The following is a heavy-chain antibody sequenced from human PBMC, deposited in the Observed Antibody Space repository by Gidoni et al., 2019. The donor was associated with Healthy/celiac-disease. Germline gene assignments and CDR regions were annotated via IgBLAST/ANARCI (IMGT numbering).Heavy chain of an antibody. J-gene: IGHJ4*02. CDR3: TTRKEPTVTTPYYFDY. V-gene: IGHV3-15*07. Sequence: EVQLVESGGGLVKPGGSLRLSCAASGFTFSNAWMNWVRQAPGKGLEWVGRIKSKTDGGTTDYAAPGKGRFTISRDDSKNTLYLQMNSLKTEDTAVYYCTTRKEPTVTTPYYFDYWGQGTLVTVSS. CDR2: IKSKTDGGTT. CDR1: GFTFSNAW. D-gene: IGHD4-17*01.